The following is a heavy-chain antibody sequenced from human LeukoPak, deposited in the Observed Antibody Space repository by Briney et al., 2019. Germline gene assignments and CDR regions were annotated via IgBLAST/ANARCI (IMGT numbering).Heavy chain of an antibody. J-gene: IGHJ5*02. CDR1: GGSISSGGYY. D-gene: IGHD3-22*01. CDR2: IYYSGST. Sequence: SETLSLTCTVSGGSISSGGYYWSWIRQHPGKGLEWIGYIYYSGSTYYNPSLKSRVTISVDTSKNQFSLKLSSVTAADTAVYYCARDQRYYHDSSGYYYGWFDPWGQGTLVTVSS. V-gene: IGHV4-31*03. CDR3: ARDQRYYHDSSGYYYGWFDP.